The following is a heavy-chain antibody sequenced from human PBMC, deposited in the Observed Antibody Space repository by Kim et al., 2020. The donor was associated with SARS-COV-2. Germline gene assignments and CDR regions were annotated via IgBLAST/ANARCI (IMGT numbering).Heavy chain of an antibody. D-gene: IGHD1-20*01. V-gene: IGHV1-46*01. CDR3: AREWRGMAAQYYFDY. J-gene: IGHJ4*02. Sequence: AQKVQGRVTMTRDTATCTAHMELRSLRSDDTAVYYCAREWRGMAAQYYFDYWGQGTLVTVSS.